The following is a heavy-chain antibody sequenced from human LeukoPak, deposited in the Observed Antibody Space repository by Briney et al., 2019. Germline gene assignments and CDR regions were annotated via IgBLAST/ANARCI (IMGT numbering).Heavy chain of an antibody. Sequence: GGSLRLSCAASGFTFSNYAMSWVRQAPGKGLEWISAVSGSGDRTYYADSVKGRFTISRDNAKNSLYLQMNSLRADDTAVYYCARDFARTGDYHHFDFWGQGTLVTVSS. CDR3: ARDFARTGDYHHFDF. D-gene: IGHD7-27*01. J-gene: IGHJ4*02. V-gene: IGHV3-23*01. CDR2: VSGSGDRT. CDR1: GFTFSNYA.